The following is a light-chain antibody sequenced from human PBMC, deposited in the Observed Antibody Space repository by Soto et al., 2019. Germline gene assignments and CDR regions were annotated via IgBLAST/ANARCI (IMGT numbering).Light chain of an antibody. V-gene: IGKV3-11*01. CDR1: PSVSSY. J-gene: IGKJ5*01. Sequence: EIVLTQSPATLSLSPGERATLSCRASPSVSSYLAWYQQKPGQAPRLLIYDASNRATGIPARFSGSGSGTDFTLTISSLEPEDFAVYYCQQRSNWPPITCGQGTRLEIK. CDR2: DAS. CDR3: QQRSNWPPIT.